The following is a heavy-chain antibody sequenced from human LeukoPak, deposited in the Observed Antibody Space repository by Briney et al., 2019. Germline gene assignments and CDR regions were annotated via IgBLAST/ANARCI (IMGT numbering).Heavy chain of an antibody. CDR2: ISSSSSYI. CDR3: ARDLYGYRYYMDV. CDR1: GFTFSSYS. V-gene: IGHV3-21*01. J-gene: IGHJ6*03. D-gene: IGHD6-13*01. Sequence: PGGSLRLSCTVSGFTFSSYSMNWVRQAPGKGLEWVSSISSSSSYIYYADSVKGRFTISRDNAKNSLYLQMNSLRAEDTAVYYCARDLYGYRYYMDVWGKGTTVTVSS.